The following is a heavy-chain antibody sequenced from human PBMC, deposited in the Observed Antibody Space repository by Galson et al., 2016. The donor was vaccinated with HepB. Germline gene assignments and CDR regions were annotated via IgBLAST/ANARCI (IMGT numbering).Heavy chain of an antibody. J-gene: IGHJ4*02. D-gene: IGHD2-21*02. CDR3: AKVLSDCSPFDW. CDR2: ISGSGRST. V-gene: IGHV3-23*01. Sequence: SLRLSCAASGFTFSSYAMSWVRQAPGKGLELVSSISGSGRSTYYADSVKGRYAISRDNSKNTLNLQMNSLRGEDTAVYYCAKVLSDCSPFDWWGQGTLVTVAS. CDR1: GFTFSSYA.